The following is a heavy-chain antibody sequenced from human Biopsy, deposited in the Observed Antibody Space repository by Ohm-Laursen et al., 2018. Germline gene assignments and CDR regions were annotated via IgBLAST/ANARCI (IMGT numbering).Heavy chain of an antibody. D-gene: IGHD1-7*01. Sequence: ASVKVSCKASGYTFTSYDITWVRQASGQGPEWIGWLNPVSGNSNFGQKFRGRVTVTSDTSISTAYMELSGLTSDGTATYYCGRAVRNQLLTDPWGQGTLVTVTS. CDR1: GYTFTSYD. J-gene: IGHJ5*02. CDR3: GRAVRNQLLTDP. CDR2: LNPVSGNS. V-gene: IGHV1-8*01.